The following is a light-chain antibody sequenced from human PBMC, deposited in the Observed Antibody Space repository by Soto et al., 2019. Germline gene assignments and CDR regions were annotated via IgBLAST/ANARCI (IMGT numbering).Light chain of an antibody. CDR3: QQYNSYSIT. CDR2: GAS. Sequence: EIVLTQSPATLSVSPGERAPLSCLASQSVSSSLAWYQQKPGQAPRLLIYGASTRATGVPARFSGGGSGTEFTLTISSLQPDDFATYYCQQYNSYSITFGQGTRLEIK. J-gene: IGKJ5*01. V-gene: IGKV3-15*01. CDR1: QSVSSS.